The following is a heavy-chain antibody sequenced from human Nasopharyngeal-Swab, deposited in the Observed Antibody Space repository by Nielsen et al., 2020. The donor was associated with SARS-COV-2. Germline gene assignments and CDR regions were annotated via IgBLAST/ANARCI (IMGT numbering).Heavy chain of an antibody. J-gene: IGHJ4*02. Sequence: VRKMPGKGLEWIGEINHSGSTNYNPSLKSRVTISVDTSKNQFSLKLSSVTAADTAVYYCARGQGPRHYYDSSGYYYDVLGRGYYFDYWGQGTLVTVSS. CDR2: INHSGST. V-gene: IGHV4-34*01. D-gene: IGHD3-22*01. CDR3: ARGQGPRHYYDSSGYYYDVLGRGYYFDY.